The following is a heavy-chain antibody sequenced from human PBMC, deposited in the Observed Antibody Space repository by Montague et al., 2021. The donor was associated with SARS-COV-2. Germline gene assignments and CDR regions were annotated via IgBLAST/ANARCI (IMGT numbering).Heavy chain of an antibody. D-gene: IGHD3-22*01. CDR1: GGSISSSGYY. Sequence: SETLSLTCTVSGGSISSSGYYWGWIRRPPGKGLEWIGTIYYSGSTYYNPSLKSRVTISVDTSKNQFSLKLSSVTAADTAVYYCARGWFSPMLVVVIRGPFDYWGQGALVTVSS. V-gene: IGHV4-39*07. J-gene: IGHJ4*02. CDR3: ARGWFSPMLVVVIRGPFDY. CDR2: IYYSGST.